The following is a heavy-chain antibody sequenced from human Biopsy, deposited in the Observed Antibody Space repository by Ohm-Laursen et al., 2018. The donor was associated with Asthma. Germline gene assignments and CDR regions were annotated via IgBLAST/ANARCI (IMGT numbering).Heavy chain of an antibody. D-gene: IGHD1-26*01. CDR2: LSFDGSNK. CDR3: AKDVFPGWELRRGPDY. CDR1: GFTFSNYG. V-gene: IGHV3-30*18. Sequence: SLRPSCAASGFTFSNYGMHWVRQAPGKGLDGGAVLSFDGSNKNYTDSVKGRFTISRDNSRNTLHLQMNSLRAEDTAVYYCAKDVFPGWELRRGPDYWGQGTLVTVPS. J-gene: IGHJ4*02.